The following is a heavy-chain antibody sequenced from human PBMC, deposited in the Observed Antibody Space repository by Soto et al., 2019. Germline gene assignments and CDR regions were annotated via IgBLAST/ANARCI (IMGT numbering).Heavy chain of an antibody. D-gene: IGHD1-7*01. Sequence: GASVKVSCKASGGTFSSYTISWVRQAPGQGLEWMGRIIPILGIANYAQKFQGRVTITADKSTSTAYMELSSLRSEDTAVYYCAREVLGTGTTFDPWGQGTLVTVSS. V-gene: IGHV1-69*04. CDR2: IIPILGIA. CDR1: GGTFSSYT. CDR3: AREVLGTGTTFDP. J-gene: IGHJ5*02.